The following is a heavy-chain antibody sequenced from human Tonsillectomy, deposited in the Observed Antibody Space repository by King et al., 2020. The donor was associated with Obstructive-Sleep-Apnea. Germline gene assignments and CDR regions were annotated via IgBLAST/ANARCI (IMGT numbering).Heavy chain of an antibody. Sequence: QLQESGPGLVKPSQTLSLTCAVSGGSISSGGYSWSWIRQPPGKGLEWIGYIYYSGSTYYNPSLKSRVTISVDTSKNQFSLKLSSVTAADTAVYYCARVTSPYYDSSGYLFDYWGQGTLVTVSS. CDR3: ARVTSPYYDSSGYLFDY. D-gene: IGHD3-22*01. J-gene: IGHJ4*02. V-gene: IGHV4-30-4*07. CDR2: IYYSGST. CDR1: GGSISSGGYS.